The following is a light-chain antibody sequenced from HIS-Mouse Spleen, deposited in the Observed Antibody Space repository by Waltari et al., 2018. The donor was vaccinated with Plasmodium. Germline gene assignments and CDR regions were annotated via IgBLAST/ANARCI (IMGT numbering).Light chain of an antibody. CDR2: DAS. J-gene: IGKJ4*01. CDR1: QSVSSY. Sequence: EIVLTQSPATLSLSPGERATLSCRASQSVSSYLAWNQQKPGQAPRLLIYDASNRATGIPARFSGSGSGTDFTLTISSREPEDFAVYYCQQRSNWPRVLTFGGGTKVEIK. V-gene: IGKV3-11*01. CDR3: QQRSNWPRVLT.